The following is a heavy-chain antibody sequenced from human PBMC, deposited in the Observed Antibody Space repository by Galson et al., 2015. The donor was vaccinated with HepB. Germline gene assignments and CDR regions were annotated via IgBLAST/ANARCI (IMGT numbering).Heavy chain of an antibody. J-gene: IGHJ6*02. CDR1: GFTFSSYG. D-gene: IGHD6-13*01. Sequence: SLRLSCAASGFTFSSYGMHWVRQAPGKGLEWVAFIRYDGSNKYYADSVKGRFTISRDNSKNTLYLQMNSLRAEDTAVYYCAKDQGDSSSPNYYYYGMDVWGQGTTVTVSS. V-gene: IGHV3-30*02. CDR2: IRYDGSNK. CDR3: AKDQGDSSSPNYYYYGMDV.